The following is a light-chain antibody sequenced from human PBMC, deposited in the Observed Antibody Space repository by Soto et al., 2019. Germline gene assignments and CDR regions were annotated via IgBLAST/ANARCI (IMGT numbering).Light chain of an antibody. CDR3: QQYNQWPLT. V-gene: IGKV3-15*01. Sequence: EIVMTQSPATLPVSPGERATLSCRASQSISSNLAWYQQKPGQSPRLLISDASTRATGIPARFSGSGSGTEFTLTISSLQSEDFAVYFCQQYNQWPLTFGGGTKVEIK. J-gene: IGKJ4*01. CDR2: DAS. CDR1: QSISSN.